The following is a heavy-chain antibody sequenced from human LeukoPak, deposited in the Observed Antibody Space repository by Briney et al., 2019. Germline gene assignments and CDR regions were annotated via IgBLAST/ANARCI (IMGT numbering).Heavy chain of an antibody. D-gene: IGHD6-25*01. V-gene: IGHV4-59*12. CDR2: IYNSGST. Sequence: SETLSLTCTVSGVSISSYYWSWIRQPPGKGLECIGYIYNSGSTNYNPSLKSRVSISVDTSKNQFSLKLSSVTAADTAVYYCARSAIDAFDIWGQGTLVTVSS. J-gene: IGHJ3*02. CDR1: GVSISSYY. CDR3: ARSAIDAFDI.